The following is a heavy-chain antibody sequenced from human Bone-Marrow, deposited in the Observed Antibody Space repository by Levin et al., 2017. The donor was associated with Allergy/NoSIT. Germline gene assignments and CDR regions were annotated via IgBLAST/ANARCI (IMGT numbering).Heavy chain of an antibody. CDR2: ISYDGSNK. J-gene: IGHJ3*02. CDR1: GFTFSSYG. CDR3: AKDLRVVTSGIAVAGTGAFDI. V-gene: IGHV3-30*18. Sequence: LSLTCAASGFTFSSYGMHWVRQAPGKGLEWVAVISYDGSNKYYADSVKGRFTISRDNSKNTLYLQMNSLRAEDTAVYYCAKDLRVVTSGIAVAGTGAFDIWGQGTMVTVSS. D-gene: IGHD6-19*01.